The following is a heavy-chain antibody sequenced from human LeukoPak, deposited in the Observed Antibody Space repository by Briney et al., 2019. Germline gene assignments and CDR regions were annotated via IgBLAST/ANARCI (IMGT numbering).Heavy chain of an antibody. CDR1: GYTFTGYY. CDR3: ARGIVVVAATHYYYYMDV. Sequence: GASVKVSCKASGYTFTGYYMHWVRQAPGQGLEWMGWINPNSGGTNYAQKFQGRVTMTRDTSISTAYMELSRLRSEDTAVYYCARGIVVVAATHYYYYMDVWGKGTTVTVSS. J-gene: IGHJ6*03. D-gene: IGHD2-15*01. V-gene: IGHV1-2*02. CDR2: INPNSGGT.